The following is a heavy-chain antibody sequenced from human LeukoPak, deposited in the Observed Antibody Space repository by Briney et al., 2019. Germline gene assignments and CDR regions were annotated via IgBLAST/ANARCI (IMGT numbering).Heavy chain of an antibody. CDR1: GGSISSYY. CDR3: ARDARQWLVNTWFDP. D-gene: IGHD6-19*01. Sequence: SETLSLTCTVSGGSISSYYWGWIRQPPGKGLEWIGSIYYSGSTYYNPSLKSRVTISVDTSKNQFSLKLSSVTAADTAVYYCARDARQWLVNTWFDPWGQGTLVTVSS. V-gene: IGHV4-39*07. J-gene: IGHJ5*02. CDR2: IYYSGST.